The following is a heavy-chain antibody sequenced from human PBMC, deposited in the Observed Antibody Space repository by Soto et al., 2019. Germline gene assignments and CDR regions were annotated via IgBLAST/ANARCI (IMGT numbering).Heavy chain of an antibody. CDR1: GFTFSSYA. Sequence: EVQVLEYGGGLVQPGGSLRLSCAASGFTFSSYAMSWLRQAPGKGPEWVSCIGGSDGSTYYADSVNGRFTISRDNSNNTLHLQMNTMRAEDTAVYYCATDRLGSVGGLYDPWGQGTLVTVSS. V-gene: IGHV3-23*01. CDR2: IGGSDGST. J-gene: IGHJ5*02. D-gene: IGHD3-10*01. CDR3: ATDRLGSVGGLYDP.